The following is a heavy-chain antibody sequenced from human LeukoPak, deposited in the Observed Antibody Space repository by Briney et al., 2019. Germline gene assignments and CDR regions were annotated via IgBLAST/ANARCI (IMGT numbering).Heavy chain of an antibody. D-gene: IGHD3-9*01. CDR1: GGSFSGYY. CDR3: ARYVHYDILTGYMGGFDY. J-gene: IGHJ4*02. V-gene: IGHV4-59*01. Sequence: SETLSLTCAVYGGSFSGYYWSWIRQPPGKGLEWIGYIYYSGSTNYNPSLKSRVTISVDTSKNQFSLKLSSVTAADTAVYYCARYVHYDILTGYMGGFDYWGQGTLVTVSS. CDR2: IYYSGST.